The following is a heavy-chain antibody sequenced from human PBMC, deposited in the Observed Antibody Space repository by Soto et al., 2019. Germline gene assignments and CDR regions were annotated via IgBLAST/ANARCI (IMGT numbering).Heavy chain of an antibody. CDR2: IYHSGST. D-gene: IGHD2-2*01. CDR3: ARGQSLVAPAAINWFDP. J-gene: IGHJ5*02. CDR1: GGPISSSNW. V-gene: IGHV4-4*02. Sequence: SETLSLTCAVSGGPISSSNWWSWVRQPPGKGLEWIGEIYHSGSTNYNPSLKSRVTISVDKSKNQFSLKLSSVTAADTAVYYCARGQSLVAPAAINWFDPWGQGTLVTVSS.